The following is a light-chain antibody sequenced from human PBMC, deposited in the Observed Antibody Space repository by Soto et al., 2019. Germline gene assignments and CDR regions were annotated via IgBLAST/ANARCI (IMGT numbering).Light chain of an antibody. CDR1: SSDVGAYNY. V-gene: IGLV2-14*01. Sequence: QSALTQPASVSGSPGQSITISCTGTSSDVGAYNYVSWYQQHPGKAPQLMIYEVSNRPSGVSNRFSGSKSGNTASLTISGLQAEDEADYYCNSYTISSTLVFGTGTKLTVL. CDR2: EVS. J-gene: IGLJ1*01. CDR3: NSYTISSTLV.